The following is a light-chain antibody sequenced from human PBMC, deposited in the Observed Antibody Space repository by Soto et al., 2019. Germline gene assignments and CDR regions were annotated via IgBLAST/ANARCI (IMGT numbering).Light chain of an antibody. CDR1: QSVSSY. Sequence: EIVLTQSPGTLSLSPGERATLSCRASQSVSSYLAWYQQKPGQAPRLLIYGASSRATGIPDRFSGGGSGTDFTLTISRLEPEDFAVYYCQQYGSSPWTFGQGTKVDIK. V-gene: IGKV3-20*01. CDR3: QQYGSSPWT. J-gene: IGKJ1*01. CDR2: GAS.